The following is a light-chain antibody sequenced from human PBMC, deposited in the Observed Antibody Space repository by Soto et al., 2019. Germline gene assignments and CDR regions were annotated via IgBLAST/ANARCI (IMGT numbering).Light chain of an antibody. CDR1: QSVISSY. CDR3: QQYGSSPPGKT. Sequence: EIVLTQSPGTLFLSPGERATLSCRASQSVISSYLAWYQQKPGQAPRLLIYRASSRATGIPDRFSGSGSGTDFTLTISRLEPEDFAVYYCQQYGSSPPGKTFGQGTKVEIK. J-gene: IGKJ1*01. CDR2: RAS. V-gene: IGKV3-20*01.